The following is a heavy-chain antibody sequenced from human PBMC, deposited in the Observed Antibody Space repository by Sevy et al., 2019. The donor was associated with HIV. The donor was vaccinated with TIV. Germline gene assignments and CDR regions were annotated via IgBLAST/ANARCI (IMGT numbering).Heavy chain of an antibody. CDR3: ARDGTAAGTGVRYYYYYGMDV. Sequence: GGSLRLSCAASGFTFSSYSMNWVRQAPGKGLEWVSYISSSSSTIYYADSVKGRFTISRDNAKNSLYLQMNSLRDEDTAVYYCARDGTAAGTGVRYYYYYGMDVWGQWTTVTVSS. CDR1: GFTFSSYS. J-gene: IGHJ6*02. CDR2: ISSSSSTI. V-gene: IGHV3-48*02. D-gene: IGHD6-13*01.